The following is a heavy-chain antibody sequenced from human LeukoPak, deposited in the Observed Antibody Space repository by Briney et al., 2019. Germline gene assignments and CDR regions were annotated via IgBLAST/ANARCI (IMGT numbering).Heavy chain of an antibody. V-gene: IGHV3-7*05. CDR3: ARDQRYCSSSSCPWEPFDY. CDR2: IKQDGSEK. D-gene: IGHD2-2*01. CDR1: GXTFSSYW. J-gene: IGHJ4*02. Sequence: GGSLRLSCAASGXTFSSYWMSWVRQAPGKGLEWVANIKQDGSEKYYVDSVKGRFTISRDDAKNSLYLQMNSLRAEDTAVYYCARDQRYCSSSSCPWEPFDYWGQGTLVTVSS.